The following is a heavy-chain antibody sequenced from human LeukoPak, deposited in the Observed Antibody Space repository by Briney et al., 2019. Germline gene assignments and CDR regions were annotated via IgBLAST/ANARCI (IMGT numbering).Heavy chain of an antibody. CDR1: GFTFSSYS. Sequence: GGSLRLSCAVSGFTFSSYSMNWVRRAPGKGLEWVSYISSSSTIHYADSVKGRFTISRDNAKNSLYLQMNSLRAEDTAVYYCARDFHRRLYDSSGYYPYWGQGTLVTVSS. CDR2: ISSSSTI. D-gene: IGHD3-22*01. CDR3: ARDFHRRLYDSSGYYPY. J-gene: IGHJ4*02. V-gene: IGHV3-48*01.